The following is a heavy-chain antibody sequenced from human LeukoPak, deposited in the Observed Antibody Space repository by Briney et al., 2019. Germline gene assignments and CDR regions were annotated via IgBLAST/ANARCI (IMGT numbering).Heavy chain of an antibody. CDR2: INHSGST. J-gene: IGHJ4*02. D-gene: IGHD6-13*01. Sequence: PSETLSLTCAVYGGSFSGYYWSWIRQPPGKGLEWIGEINHSGSTNYNPSLKSRVTISVDTSKNQFPLKLSSVTAADTAVYYCARGLARLPGYSSSWYVEFDYWGQGTLVTVSS. V-gene: IGHV4-34*01. CDR1: GGSFSGYY. CDR3: ARGLARLPGYSSSWYVEFDY.